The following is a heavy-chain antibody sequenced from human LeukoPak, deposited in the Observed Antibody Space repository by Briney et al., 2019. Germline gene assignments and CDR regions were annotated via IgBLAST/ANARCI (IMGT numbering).Heavy chain of an antibody. J-gene: IGHJ5*02. CDR2: ISYSGSA. CDR1: GGSISSSGYY. CDR3: ARDVPLIPAALKWDRFDP. V-gene: IGHV4-39*07. D-gene: IGHD2-2*01. Sequence: PSETLSLTCTVSGGSISSSGYYWGWIRQPPGKGLEWIGSISYSGSAYYNPSLKSRVSFSVDTSKNQFSLKLRSVTAADTAVYYCARDVPLIPAALKWDRFDPWGQGTLVTVSS.